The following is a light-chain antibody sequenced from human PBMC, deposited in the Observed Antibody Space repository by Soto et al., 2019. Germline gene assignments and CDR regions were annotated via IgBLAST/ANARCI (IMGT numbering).Light chain of an antibody. CDR3: QQYNDWPRT. J-gene: IGKJ1*01. CDR2: GAS. V-gene: IGKV3-20*01. Sequence: EIVLTPSPGTLSLSPGERATLSCRASQSVSSSYLAWYQQKPGQAPRLFIYGASSRATGTPDRFSGSGSGTDFTLTISSLQSEDSAVYHCQQYNDWPRTFGQGTKVGIK. CDR1: QSVSSSY.